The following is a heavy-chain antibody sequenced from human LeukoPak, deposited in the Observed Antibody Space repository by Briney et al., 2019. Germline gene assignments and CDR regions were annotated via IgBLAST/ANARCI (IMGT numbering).Heavy chain of an antibody. CDR3: ARDESSGWYGDPDY. J-gene: IGHJ4*02. CDR1: GFTFSSYA. V-gene: IGHV3-30*01. CDR2: ISYDGSNR. D-gene: IGHD6-19*01. Sequence: PGRSLRLSCAASGFTFSSYAMHWVRQAPGKGLEWVAVISYDGSNRYYADSVEGRFTISRDNSKNTLYLQMNSLRAEDTAVYYCARDESSGWYGDPDYWGQGTLVTVSS.